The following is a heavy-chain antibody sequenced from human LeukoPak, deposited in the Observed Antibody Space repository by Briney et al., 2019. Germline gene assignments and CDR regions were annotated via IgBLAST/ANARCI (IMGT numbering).Heavy chain of an antibody. D-gene: IGHD1-26*01. CDR2: ISPNSGGT. V-gene: IGHV1-2*02. Sequence: GASVKVSCKASGYTFIDYYMHWVRQAPGQGLEWIGWISPNSGGTKYVQKFQGRVTMTRDTSITTVYMELSGLSFDDTAVYYCARGGGRYPVDYWGQGTLVIVSS. CDR3: ARGGGRYPVDY. CDR1: GYTFIDYY. J-gene: IGHJ4*02.